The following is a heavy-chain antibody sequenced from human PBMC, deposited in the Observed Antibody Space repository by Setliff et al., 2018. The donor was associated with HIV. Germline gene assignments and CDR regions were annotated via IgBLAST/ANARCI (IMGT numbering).Heavy chain of an antibody. CDR3: ASGGCTGVTCYLGTGYMDI. J-gene: IGHJ6*03. CDR2: ISGYTGIT. V-gene: IGHV1-18*01. CDR1: GYIFSHYG. Sequence: ASVKVSCKISGYIFSHYGVTWVRQAPGQGLEYMGYISGYTGITHYAQSFQGRVTMTTDPSKYTAYMELRSLKYDDTAVYYCASGGCTGVTCYLGTGYMDIWGKGTTVTVSS. D-gene: IGHD2-15*01.